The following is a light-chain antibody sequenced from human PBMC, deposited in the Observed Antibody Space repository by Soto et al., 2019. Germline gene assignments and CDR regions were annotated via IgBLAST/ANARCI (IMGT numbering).Light chain of an antibody. J-gene: IGLJ3*02. V-gene: IGLV2-11*01. CDR1: SSDVGGYNY. CDR3: CSYAGSVV. CDR2: DVS. Sequence: QSALTQPRSVSGSPGQSVTISCTGTSSDVGGYNYVSWYQQHLGKAPKLMIYDVSKRPSGVPDRFSGSKSGNTASLTISGSQAEDEADYHCCSYAGSVVFGGGTKLTVL.